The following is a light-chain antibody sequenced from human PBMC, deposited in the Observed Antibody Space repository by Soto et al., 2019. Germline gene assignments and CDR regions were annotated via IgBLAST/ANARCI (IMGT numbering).Light chain of an antibody. J-gene: IGLJ3*02. CDR2: EVT. CDR3: SSYAGSNILL. V-gene: IGLV2-8*01. CDR1: SSDVGGYNY. Sequence: QSALTQPPSASGSPGQSVTISCTGSSSDVGGYNYVSWYQQHPGKAPKLMIYEVTKRPSGVPDQFSGSKSGNTASLTVSGLQAEDEADYYCSSYAGSNILLFGGGTKVTVL.